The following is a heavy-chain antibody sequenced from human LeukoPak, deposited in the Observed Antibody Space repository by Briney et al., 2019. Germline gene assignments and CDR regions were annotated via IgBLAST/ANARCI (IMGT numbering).Heavy chain of an antibody. V-gene: IGHV4-39*01. J-gene: IGHJ3*02. CDR2: IYYSGST. D-gene: IGHD6-13*01. CDR3: ARRIAAAGTFDAFDI. CDR1: GGSISSSSYY. Sequence: SETLSLTCTVSGGSISSSSYYWGWIRQPPGKGLEWIGSIYYSGSTYYNPSLKSRVTISVDTSKNQFSLKLSSVTAADTAVYYCARRIAAAGTFDAFDIWGQGTMVTVSS.